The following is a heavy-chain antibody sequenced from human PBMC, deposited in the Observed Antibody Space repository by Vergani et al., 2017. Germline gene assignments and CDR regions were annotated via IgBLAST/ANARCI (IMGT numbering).Heavy chain of an antibody. Sequence: QVQLQEWGAGLLKTSETLSLTCGVSGGSFSDYYWSWIRQAPGMGLEWIGEVNHGGSTNYNPSLKSRVSISVDTSKNQFSLQLTSVPAADSALYFCASIARAPTRRNPPPDYWGQGILVTVSS. CDR1: GGSFSDYY. CDR2: VNHGGST. D-gene: IGHD3-16*02. V-gene: IGHV4-34*01. J-gene: IGHJ4*02. CDR3: ASIARAPTRRNPPPDY.